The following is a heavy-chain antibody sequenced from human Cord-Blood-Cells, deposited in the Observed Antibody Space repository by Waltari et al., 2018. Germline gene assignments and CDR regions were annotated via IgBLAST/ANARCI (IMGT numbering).Heavy chain of an antibody. CDR2: MNPNSGNT. J-gene: IGHJ4*02. D-gene: IGHD6-13*01. Sequence: QVQLVQAGEEVKKPEASVKFSCKATGYHSTSYDITWVRQATGQGLEWMGWMNPNSGNTGYAQKFQGRVTMTRNTSISTAYMDLSSLRPEDTAVYYCASLMAASGNYWGQGTLVTVSS. CDR3: ASLMAASGNY. V-gene: IGHV1-8*01. CDR1: GYHSTSYD.